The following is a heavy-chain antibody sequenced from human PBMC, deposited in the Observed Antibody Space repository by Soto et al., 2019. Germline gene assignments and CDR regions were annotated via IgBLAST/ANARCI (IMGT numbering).Heavy chain of an antibody. CDR3: ARIITGSGYYFDY. Sequence: QVTLKESGPVLVKPTETLMLTCTVSGFSLSNARMGVSWIRQPPGKALEWLAHIFSNDEKSYSTSLKSRLTISKDTSKSQVVLTMTNMDPVDTATYYCARIITGSGYYFDYWGQGTLVTVSS. CDR2: IFSNDEK. CDR1: GFSLSNARMG. V-gene: IGHV2-26*01. D-gene: IGHD3-22*01. J-gene: IGHJ4*02.